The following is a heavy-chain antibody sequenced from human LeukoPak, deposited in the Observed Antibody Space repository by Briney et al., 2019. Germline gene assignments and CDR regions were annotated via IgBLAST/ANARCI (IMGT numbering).Heavy chain of an antibody. CDR3: AKMDARTTAMRGMDV. Sequence: GGSLRLSCAASGFTFSSYAMSWVRQAPGKGLEWVSAISGSGGSTYYADSVKGRFTISRDNSKNTLYLQMNSLRADDTAVYYCAKMDARTTAMRGMDVWGQGTTVTVSS. V-gene: IGHV3-23*01. J-gene: IGHJ6*02. CDR2: ISGSGGST. D-gene: IGHD1-1*01. CDR1: GFTFSSYA.